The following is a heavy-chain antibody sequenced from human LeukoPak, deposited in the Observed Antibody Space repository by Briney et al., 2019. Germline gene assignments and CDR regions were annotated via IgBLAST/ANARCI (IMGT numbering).Heavy chain of an antibody. Sequence: SETLSLTCTVSGGSISSYHWSWIRQPPGRGLEWIGYIFYSGSTYYNPSLKSRVTISVDTSKNQFSLKLSSVTAADTAVYSCARGAGSTTSNDAFDIWGQGTVVTVSS. CDR2: IFYSGST. D-gene: IGHD1-1*01. J-gene: IGHJ3*02. CDR3: ARGAGSTTSNDAFDI. CDR1: GGSISSYH. V-gene: IGHV4-59*12.